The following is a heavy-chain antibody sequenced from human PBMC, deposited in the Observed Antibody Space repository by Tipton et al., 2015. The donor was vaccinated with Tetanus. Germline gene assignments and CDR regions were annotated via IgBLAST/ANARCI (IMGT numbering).Heavy chain of an antibody. D-gene: IGHD1-14*01. CDR3: ARGTGDY. V-gene: IGHV4-61*08. Sequence: GLVKPSETLSLTCTVSGGSLRGGDHYWSWIRQPPGKGLEWLAHISSSGSTNSNYSLKSRITISRDTSKNQFSLKLASVTAADTAVYYCARGTGDYWGQGTLVTVSS. CDR1: GGSLRGGDHY. J-gene: IGHJ4*02. CDR2: ISSSGST.